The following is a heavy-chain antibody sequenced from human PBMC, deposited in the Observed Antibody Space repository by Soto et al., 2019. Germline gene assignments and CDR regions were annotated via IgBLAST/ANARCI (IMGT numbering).Heavy chain of an antibody. J-gene: IGHJ6*02. CDR3: TTNFYSDHGMDV. CDR1: GITFSKAW. CDR2: IKSKSDGGTT. Sequence: EVQLVESGGGLVKPGGSLRLSCAASGITFSKAWMNWVRQSPGKGLEWVGRIKSKSDGGTTAYAAPVKGRFTISRDDSKNMLCLQMNSLKTEDTAVYYCTTNFYSDHGMDVWGHGTTVTVSS. D-gene: IGHD4-17*01. V-gene: IGHV3-15*01.